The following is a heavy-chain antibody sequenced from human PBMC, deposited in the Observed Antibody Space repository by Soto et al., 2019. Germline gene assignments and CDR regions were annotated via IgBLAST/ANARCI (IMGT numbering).Heavy chain of an antibody. D-gene: IGHD5-12*01. CDR3: VKSRGGNNFDFFH. CDR1: GFFFSAYC. Sequence: GGSLRLSCAASGFFFSAYCMSWVRQAPGKGLEWVASIKQDGSETYYLDSVKGRFTFSRDNAKNSLDLQMTSLSADDTAVYYCVKSRGGNNFDFFHWGQGVLVTVSS. J-gene: IGHJ4*02. V-gene: IGHV3-7*01. CDR2: IKQDGSET.